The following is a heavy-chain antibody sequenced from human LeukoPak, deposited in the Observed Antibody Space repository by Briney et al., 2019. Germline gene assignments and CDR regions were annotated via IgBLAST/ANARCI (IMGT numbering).Heavy chain of an antibody. CDR2: IIPIFGTA. J-gene: IGHJ5*02. V-gene: IGHV1-69*13. CDR1: GGTFSSYA. Sequence: GASVKVSCKASGGTFSSYAISWVRQAPGQGLEWMGGIIPIFGTANYAQKFQGRVTITADESTSTAYMELSSLRSEDTAVYYCARVGGMDWDRNWFDPWGQGTLVTVSS. D-gene: IGHD3/OR15-3a*01. CDR3: ARVGGMDWDRNWFDP.